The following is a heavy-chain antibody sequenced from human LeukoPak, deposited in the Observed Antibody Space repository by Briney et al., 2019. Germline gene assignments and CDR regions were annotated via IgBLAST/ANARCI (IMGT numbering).Heavy chain of an antibody. D-gene: IGHD6-13*01. CDR1: GFTFSSYR. V-gene: IGHV4-4*02. J-gene: IGHJ4*02. CDR3: ARETAAAGIDY. Sequence: GSLRLSCAASGFTFSSYRMNWVRQPPGKGLEWIGEIYHSGSTNYNPSLKSRVTISVDKSKNQFSLKLSSVTAADTAVYYCARETAAAGIDYWGQGTLVTVSS. CDR2: IYHSGST.